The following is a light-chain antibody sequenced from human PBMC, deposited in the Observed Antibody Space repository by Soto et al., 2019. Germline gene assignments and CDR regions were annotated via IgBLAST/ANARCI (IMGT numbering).Light chain of an antibody. CDR2: GAS. J-gene: IGKJ1*01. CDR1: QSVSSN. V-gene: IGKV3-15*01. CDR3: QHYNNWPPWT. Sequence: EIVMTQSPATLSVSPGERATLSCRASQSVSSNLAWYQQKPGQAPRLLIYGASTRATGIPARFSGSGSGPDFPLTISRLQSEDFAIYYCQHYNNWPPWTFGRGTKVEIK.